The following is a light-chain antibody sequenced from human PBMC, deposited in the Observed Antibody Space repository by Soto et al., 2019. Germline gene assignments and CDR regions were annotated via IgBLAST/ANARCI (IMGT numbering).Light chain of an antibody. CDR2: GAF. V-gene: IGKV1-8*01. J-gene: IGKJ2*01. CDR1: QDIHIY. CDR3: QQYYSYPYT. Sequence: AIRMTQSPPSMSASTGDGVNITCRASQDIHIYLAWYQQKPGGAPKVLISGAFTLQSGVPSRFSGSGSGTEFALTIRSLQAEDFATYYCQQYYSYPYTFGQGTKVDIK.